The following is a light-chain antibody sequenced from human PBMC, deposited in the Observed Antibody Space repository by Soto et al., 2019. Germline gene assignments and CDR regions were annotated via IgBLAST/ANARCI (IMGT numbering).Light chain of an antibody. J-gene: IGKJ5*01. CDR1: QDITKY. CDR3: QHYANLPIT. Sequence: DIQMTQSPSSLSASVGDIVTITCQASQDITKYLNWYQQKPGKAPKLLIYDASNLEIGVPSRFSGSGSGTDFTFTISTLQPEDVAAYYCQHYANLPITFGQGTRLEIK. V-gene: IGKV1-33*01. CDR2: DAS.